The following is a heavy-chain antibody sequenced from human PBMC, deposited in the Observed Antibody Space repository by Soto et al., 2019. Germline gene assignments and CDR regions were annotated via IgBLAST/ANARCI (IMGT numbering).Heavy chain of an antibody. D-gene: IGHD6-19*01. CDR2: IYDSGST. V-gene: IGHV4-39*01. CDR1: GGSISSSSYY. Sequence: QLQLQESGPRLVKPSETLSLTCTVSGGSISSSSYYWGWIRQPPGKGLEWIGSIYDSGSTYYSPSLKSRVTISAVTSKKPFSLKRSAATDADTAVYYCAGAPRYSSGSTFDYWGKGILVTPSA. J-gene: IGHJ4*02. CDR3: AGAPRYSSGSTFDY.